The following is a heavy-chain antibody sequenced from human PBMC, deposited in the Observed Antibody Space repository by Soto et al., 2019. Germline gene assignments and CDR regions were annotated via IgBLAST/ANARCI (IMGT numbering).Heavy chain of an antibody. D-gene: IGHD2-21*02. V-gene: IGHV4-59*01. CDR1: GCSISGYY. CDR3: ARDLWGYCGTDCYPLDV. Sequence: NPSETLSLTCTVSGCSISGYYWSWIRQPPGKGLEWIGYMYKTGSTVYNPSFKSRVTISVDTSKNQFSLKLNSVTAADTAVYYCARDLWGYCGTDCYPLDVWGQGTTVTVS. J-gene: IGHJ6*02. CDR2: MYKTGST.